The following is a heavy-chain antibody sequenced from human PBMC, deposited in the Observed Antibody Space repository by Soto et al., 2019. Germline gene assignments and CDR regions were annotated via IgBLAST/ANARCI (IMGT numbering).Heavy chain of an antibody. CDR2: MYSTGRT. D-gene: IGHD4-4*01. V-gene: IGHV3-53*02. Sequence: EVRLVETGGRLIQPGGSLRLSCVASGFSVSTDYMTCVRQAPGKGLEWVSVMYSTGRTYYADSVKGRFTTSRDSSVNTLYLQMNSLRVDDTAVYYCARDRGDAYRNPFDYWGQGTLVTVSS. CDR3: ARDRGDAYRNPFDY. CDR1: GFSVSTDY. J-gene: IGHJ4*02.